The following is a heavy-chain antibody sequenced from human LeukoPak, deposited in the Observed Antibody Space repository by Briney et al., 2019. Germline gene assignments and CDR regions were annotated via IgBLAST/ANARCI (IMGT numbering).Heavy chain of an antibody. V-gene: IGHV4-39*02. Sequence: KSSETLSLTCTVSGVSIGTSSYYWGWIRQPPGKGLEWIGSIFRTGSTYYSASLKSRLSISVDTSKNHIVLKLTSVTAADTAVYYCARGRSLDYWGQGTLVTVSS. J-gene: IGHJ4*02. CDR3: ARGRSLDY. D-gene: IGHD3-10*01. CDR2: IFRTGST. CDR1: GVSIGTSSYY.